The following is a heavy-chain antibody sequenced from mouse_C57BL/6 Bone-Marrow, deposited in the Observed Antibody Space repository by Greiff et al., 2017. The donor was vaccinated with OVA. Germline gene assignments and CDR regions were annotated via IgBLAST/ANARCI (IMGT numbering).Heavy chain of an antibody. J-gene: IGHJ3*01. V-gene: IGHV1-81*01. CDR1: GYTFTSYG. CDR2: IYPRSGNT. Sequence: QVQLKESGAELARPGASVKLSCKASGYTFTSYGISWVKQRTGQGLEWIGEIYPRSGNTYYNEKFKGKAKLTADKSSSTAYMELRSLTSEDSAVYFCARKTAQPSWFAYWGQGTLVTVSA. D-gene: IGHD3-2*02. CDR3: ARKTAQPSWFAY.